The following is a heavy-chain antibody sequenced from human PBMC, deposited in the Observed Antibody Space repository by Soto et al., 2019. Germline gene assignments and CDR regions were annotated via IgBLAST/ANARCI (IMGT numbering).Heavy chain of an antibody. V-gene: IGHV3-23*01. D-gene: IGHD2-2*01. J-gene: IGHJ5*02. CDR3: AKEDCSSTSCYFSTPLDKPDNWFDP. CDR2: ISGSGGST. Sequence: VGSMRLSCAASGFTFSSYAVSWVRQATGKGLEWVSAISGSGGSTYYADSVKGRFTISRDNSKNTLYLQMNSLRAEDTAVYYCAKEDCSSTSCYFSTPLDKPDNWFDPWGQGTLVTVSS. CDR1: GFTFSSYA.